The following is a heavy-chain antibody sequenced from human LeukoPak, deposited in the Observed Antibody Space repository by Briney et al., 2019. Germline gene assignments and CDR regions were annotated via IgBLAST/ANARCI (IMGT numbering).Heavy chain of an antibody. Sequence: GGSLRLSCAASGFTFSSYWMSWVRQAPGKGLEWVANINQDGSDKNYVDSVKGRSTISRDNAKDSLYLQMNSLRAEDTAVYYCARDRVFDYWGQGTLVTVSS. CDR1: GFTFSSYW. J-gene: IGHJ4*02. CDR3: ARDRVFDY. V-gene: IGHV3-7*01. CDR2: INQDGSDK.